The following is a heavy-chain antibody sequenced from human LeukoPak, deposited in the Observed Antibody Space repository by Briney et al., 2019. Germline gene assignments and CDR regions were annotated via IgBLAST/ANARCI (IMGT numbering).Heavy chain of an antibody. CDR3: ASNTESDVTFDY. CDR1: GGSISSSSYY. Sequence: SETLSLTCTVSGGSISSSSYYWSWIRQPPGKGLEWIGEINHSGSTNYNPSLKSRVTISVDTSKNQFSLKLSSVTAADTAVYYCASNTESDVTFDYWGQGTLVTVSS. J-gene: IGHJ4*02. D-gene: IGHD2-21*02. CDR2: INHSGST. V-gene: IGHV4-39*07.